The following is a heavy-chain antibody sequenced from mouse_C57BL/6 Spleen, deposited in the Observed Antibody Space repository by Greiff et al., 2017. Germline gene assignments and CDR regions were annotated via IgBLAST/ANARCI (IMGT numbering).Heavy chain of an antibody. V-gene: IGHV14-4*01. CDR3: TTTGVFDY. D-gene: IGHD4-1*01. CDR2: IDPENGDT. CDR1: GFNIKDDY. J-gene: IGHJ2*01. Sequence: EVQLQQSGAELVRPGASVKLSCTASGFNIKDDYMHWVKQRPEQGLEWIGWIDPENGDTVYASKFQGKATITADTSSNTAYLQLSSLTSEDTAVYYCTTTGVFDYWGQGTTLTVSS.